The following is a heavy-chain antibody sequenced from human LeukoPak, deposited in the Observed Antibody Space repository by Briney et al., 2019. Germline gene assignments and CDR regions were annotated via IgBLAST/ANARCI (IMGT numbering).Heavy chain of an antibody. CDR3: AKDPRVSPF. CDR2: ISYDGSNK. Sequence: SGGSLRLSCAASGFTFSSYGMHWVRQAPGKGLEWVAVISYDGSNKYYADSVKGRFTISRDNSKNTLYLQMNSLRAEDTAVYYCAKDPRVSPFWGQGTMVTVSS. V-gene: IGHV3-30*18. J-gene: IGHJ3*01. CDR1: GFTFSSYG. D-gene: IGHD6-13*01.